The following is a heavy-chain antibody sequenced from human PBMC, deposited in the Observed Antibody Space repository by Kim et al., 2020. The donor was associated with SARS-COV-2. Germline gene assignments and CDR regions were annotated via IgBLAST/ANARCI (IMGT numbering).Heavy chain of an antibody. J-gene: IGHJ4*02. CDR3: AKDMGVRGIITPFDY. CDR2: ISWNSGNI. V-gene: IGHV3-9*01. CDR1: GFTFGDYA. Sequence: SLRLSCAASGFTFGDYAMHWVRQAPGKGLEWVSGISWNSGNILYADSVKGRFTISRDNTKNSLYLHMNSLRPEDTALYYCAKDMGVRGIITPFDYWGQGALVTVSS. D-gene: IGHD3-10*01.